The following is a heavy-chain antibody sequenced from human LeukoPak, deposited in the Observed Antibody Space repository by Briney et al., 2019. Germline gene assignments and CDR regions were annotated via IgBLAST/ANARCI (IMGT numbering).Heavy chain of an antibody. V-gene: IGHV4-4*02. CDR2: IYHNGTP. CDR1: VGSINSGNW. CDR3: ATAPILRGEGGEHYKYGMDV. D-gene: IGHD2-2*02. J-gene: IGHJ6*02. Sequence: PSGTLSLTCAVSVGSINSGNWWSWVRQSPGKGLEWIGEIYHNGTPNYNPSLKSRVTISADTFKNHFSLKMTSVTAADTAVYYCATAPILRGEGGEHYKYGMDVWGQGTTVIVPS.